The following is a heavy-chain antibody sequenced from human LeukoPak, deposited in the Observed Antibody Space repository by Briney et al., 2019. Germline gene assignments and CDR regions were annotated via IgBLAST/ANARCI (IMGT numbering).Heavy chain of an antibody. Sequence: PGGSLRLSCAASGFTFSSYSMNWVRQAPGKGLEWVSSISSSSSYIYYADSVKGRFTISRDNAKNSLYLQMNSLRAEDTAVYYCARDQWLQLAFDIWGQGTMVTVSS. CDR3: ARDQWLQLAFDI. CDR2: ISSSSSYI. J-gene: IGHJ3*02. D-gene: IGHD5-24*01. V-gene: IGHV3-21*01. CDR1: GFTFSSYS.